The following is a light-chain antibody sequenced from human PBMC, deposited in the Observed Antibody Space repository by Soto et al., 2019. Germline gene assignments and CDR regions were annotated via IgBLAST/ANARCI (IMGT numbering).Light chain of an antibody. CDR1: TSNIGSNY. Sequence: VRTQPPSASGTPGQGVTISCSGSTSNIGSNYVYWYQQLPGTAPKLLIYRNNQRPSGVPDRFSGSKSGTSASLAISGLRSDDEADYFCATWDDSLNGFYVFGTGTKVTVL. J-gene: IGLJ1*01. CDR3: ATWDDSLNGFYV. CDR2: RNN. V-gene: IGLV1-47*01.